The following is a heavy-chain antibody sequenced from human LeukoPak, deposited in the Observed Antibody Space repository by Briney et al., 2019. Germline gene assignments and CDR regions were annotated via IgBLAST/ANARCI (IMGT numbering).Heavy chain of an antibody. CDR2: ISYDGSNK. CDR3: ARPPDYDFWSGFH. D-gene: IGHD3-3*01. CDR1: GFTFSSYA. Sequence: GGSLRLSCAASGFTFSSYAMHWVRQAPGKGLEWVAVISYDGSNKYYADSVKGRFTISRDNSKNTLYLQMNSLRAEDTAVYYCARPPDYDFWSGFHWGQGTLVTVSS. V-gene: IGHV3-30-3*01. J-gene: IGHJ4*02.